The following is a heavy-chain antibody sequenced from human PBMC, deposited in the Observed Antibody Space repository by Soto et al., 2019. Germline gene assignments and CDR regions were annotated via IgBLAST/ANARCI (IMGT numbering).Heavy chain of an antibody. J-gene: IGHJ4*02. V-gene: IGHV4-39*01. D-gene: IGHD2-2*01. CDR1: GGSISSSSYY. CDR3: ARYWYQLPFDY. CDR2: IYYSGST. Sequence: PSETLSLTCTVSGGSISSSSYYWGWIRQPPGKGLEWIGSIYYSGSTYYNPSLKSRVTISVDTSKNQFSLKLSSVTAADTAVYYCARYWYQLPFDYWGQGTLVTVSS.